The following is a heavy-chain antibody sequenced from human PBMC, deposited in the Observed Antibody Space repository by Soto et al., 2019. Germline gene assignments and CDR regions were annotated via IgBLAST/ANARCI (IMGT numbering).Heavy chain of an antibody. CDR1: GGTFSSDS. Sequence: QVQLVQSGAEVKKPGSSVKVSCKASGGTFSSDSFSWVRQAPGQGLEWMGGIIPMFDTPIYEQKLQDRVTINADESTSTAYMHLSSLRSGDTAVYYCARSGGLDRDFNYWGQGSLVTVSS. CDR3: ARSGGLDRDFNY. V-gene: IGHV1-69*12. D-gene: IGHD2-15*01. CDR2: IIPMFDTP. J-gene: IGHJ4*02.